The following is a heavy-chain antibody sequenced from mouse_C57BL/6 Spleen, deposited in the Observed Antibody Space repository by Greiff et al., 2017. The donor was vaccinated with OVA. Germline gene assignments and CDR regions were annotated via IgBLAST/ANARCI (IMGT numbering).Heavy chain of an antibody. CDR1: GYTFTSYW. CDR3: AIFPYGNPVDY. CDR2: IHPSDRDT. D-gene: IGHD2-1*01. V-gene: IGHV1-74*01. J-gene: IGHJ2*01. Sequence: QVQLKQSGAELVKPGASVKVSCKASGYTFTSYWMHWVKQRPGQGLEWIGRIHPSDRDTNYNQKFKGKATLTVDKSSSTAYMQLSSLTSEDSAVYYCAIFPYGNPVDYWGQGTTLTVSS.